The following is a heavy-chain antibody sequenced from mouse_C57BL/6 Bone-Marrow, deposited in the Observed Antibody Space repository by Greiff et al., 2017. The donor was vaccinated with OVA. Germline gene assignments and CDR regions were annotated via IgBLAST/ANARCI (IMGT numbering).Heavy chain of an antibody. J-gene: IGHJ3*01. Sequence: VQLQQSGPELVKPGASVKIPCKASGYTFTDYNKDWVKQSHGKSLEWIGDINPNNGGTIYNQKFKGKATLTVDKSSSTAYMELRSLTSEDTAVYYSAREGYYGRAWFAYWGQGTLVTVSA. V-gene: IGHV1-18*01. D-gene: IGHD1-1*01. CDR3: AREGYYGRAWFAY. CDR2: INPNNGGT. CDR1: GYTFTDYN.